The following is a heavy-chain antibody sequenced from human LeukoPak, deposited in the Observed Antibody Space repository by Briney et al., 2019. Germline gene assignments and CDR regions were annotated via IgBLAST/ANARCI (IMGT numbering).Heavy chain of an antibody. CDR3: ARGFGDGYNYSFDY. D-gene: IGHD5-24*01. V-gene: IGHV4-34*01. CDR2: NTHSGST. Sequence: SETLSLTRAVYGGSFSGYYWSWIRQPPGKGLEWIGENTHSGSTDYNPSLKSRVTVSVDTSKNQFSLKLSSVTAADTAVYYCARGFGDGYNYSFDYWGQGTLVTVSS. CDR1: GGSFSGYY. J-gene: IGHJ4*02.